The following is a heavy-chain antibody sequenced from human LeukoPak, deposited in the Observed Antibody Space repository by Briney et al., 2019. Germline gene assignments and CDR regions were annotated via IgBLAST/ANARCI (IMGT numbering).Heavy chain of an antibody. J-gene: IGHJ5*02. CDR2: MNPNSGNT. CDR1: GYTFTSYD. V-gene: IGHV1-8*02. CDR3: ARDRQRYYYGSGSDP. Sequence: ASVKVSCKASGYTFTSYDINWVRQATGQGLEWMGWMNPNSGNTGYAQKFQGRVTMTRDTSTSTVYMELSSLRSEDTAVYYCARDRQRYYYGSGSDPWGQGTLVTVSS. D-gene: IGHD3-10*01.